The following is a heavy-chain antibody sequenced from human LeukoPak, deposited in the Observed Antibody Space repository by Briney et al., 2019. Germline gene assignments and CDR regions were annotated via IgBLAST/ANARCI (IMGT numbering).Heavy chain of an antibody. CDR2: ISGSGDST. CDR3: ANVYDTSGVRGNY. Sequence: GGSLRLSCAASGLTFSSYSMNWVRQAPGKGLEWVSAISGSGDSTYYADSVKGRFTISRDNSQNTLYLQMNSLRVEDTDVYYCANVYDTSGVRGNYWGQGTLVTVST. D-gene: IGHD3-22*01. J-gene: IGHJ4*02. CDR1: GLTFSSYS. V-gene: IGHV3-23*01.